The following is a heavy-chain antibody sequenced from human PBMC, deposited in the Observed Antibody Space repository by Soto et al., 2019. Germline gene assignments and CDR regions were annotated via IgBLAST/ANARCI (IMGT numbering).Heavy chain of an antibody. D-gene: IGHD3-9*01. V-gene: IGHV2-5*02. J-gene: IGHJ5*02. CDR2: IYWDDDK. CDR1: GFSLSTSGVG. Sequence: SGPTLVNPTQTLTLTCTFSGFSLSTSGVGVGWIRQPPGKALEWLALIYWDDDKRYSPSLKSRLTITKDTSKNQVVLTMTNMDPVDTATYYCAHYEYEILTGYYNQNWFGPWGQGTLVTVAS. CDR3: AHYEYEILTGYYNQNWFGP.